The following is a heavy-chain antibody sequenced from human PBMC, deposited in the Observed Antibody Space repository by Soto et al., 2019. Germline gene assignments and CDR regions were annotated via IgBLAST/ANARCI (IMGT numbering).Heavy chain of an antibody. Sequence: SETLSLTCTVSGGSISNYYWSWIRQPPGKGLEWIAYIYYSGTTNYNPSLKSRVTISVDTSKNQFSLKLTSVTAADTAVYYCARDKITGLFDYWGQGTLVTV. CDR1: GGSISNYY. CDR3: ARDKITGLFDY. CDR2: IYYSGTT. V-gene: IGHV4-59*12. D-gene: IGHD2-8*02. J-gene: IGHJ4*02.